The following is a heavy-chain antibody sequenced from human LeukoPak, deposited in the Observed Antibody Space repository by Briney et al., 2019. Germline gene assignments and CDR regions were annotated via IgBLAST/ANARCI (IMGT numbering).Heavy chain of an antibody. V-gene: IGHV3-23*01. CDR1: GFTFSNSA. D-gene: IGHD3-22*01. CDR3: AKENWVYNWKYDSSGSGINY. J-gene: IGHJ4*02. CDR2: ISGGGGST. Sequence: PGRSLRLSCAASGFTFSNSAMSWVRQAPGKGLEWVSTISGGGGSTYYADSVKGRFTISRDNSKNTLYLQMNSLRAEDTAVYYCAKENWVYNWKYDSSGSGINYWGQGTLVTVSS.